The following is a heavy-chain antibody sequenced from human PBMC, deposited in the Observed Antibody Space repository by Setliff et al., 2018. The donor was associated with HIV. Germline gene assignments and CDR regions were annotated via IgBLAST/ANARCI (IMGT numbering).Heavy chain of an antibody. CDR1: GFTFGDYG. CDR2: IRSKTYGGTT. CDR3: TRNQGSSFGHGFDY. V-gene: IGHV3-49*04. Sequence: GGSLRLSCTTSGFTFGDYGLNWVRQAPGRGLEWVGFIRSKTYGGTTDYAASVKGRFTISRDDLKNSLFLQMNSLKTEDTAVYYCTRNQGSSFGHGFDYWGRGTLVTVSS. J-gene: IGHJ4*02. D-gene: IGHD3-3*01.